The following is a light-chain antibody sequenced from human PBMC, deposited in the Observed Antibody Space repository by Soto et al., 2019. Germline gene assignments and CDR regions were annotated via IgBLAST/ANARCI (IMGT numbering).Light chain of an antibody. CDR1: QSVDSAF. V-gene: IGKV3-20*01. J-gene: IGKJ1*01. Sequence: EIVLTQSPGSLSLSLGERATLSCRASQSVDSAFFAWYQQKPGQPPRLLMYGASRRATGIPDRFSGGGSGTDFTLTISLLDPEDFAVYYCQQYASSLTFGQGTKVEI. CDR3: QQYASSLT. CDR2: GAS.